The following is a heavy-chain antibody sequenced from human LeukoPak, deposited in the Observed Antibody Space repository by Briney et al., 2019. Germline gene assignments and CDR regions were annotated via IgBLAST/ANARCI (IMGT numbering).Heavy chain of an antibody. CDR3: ATMYYYDSGPFQH. CDR2: FDPEDGET. Sequence: GASVKVSCKVSGYTLTELSMHWVREAPGKGLEWMGGFDPEDGETIYAQKFQGRVTMTEDTSTDTAYMELSSLRSEDTAVYYCATMYYYDSGPFQHWGQGTLVTVSS. D-gene: IGHD3-22*01. J-gene: IGHJ1*01. V-gene: IGHV1-24*01. CDR1: GYTLTELS.